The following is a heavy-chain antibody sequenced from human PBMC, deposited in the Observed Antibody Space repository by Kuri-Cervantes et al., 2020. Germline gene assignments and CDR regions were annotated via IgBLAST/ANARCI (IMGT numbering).Heavy chain of an antibody. CDR1: GYTFTSYY. V-gene: IGHV1-18*01. D-gene: IGHD4-17*01. J-gene: IGHJ4*02. CDR2: IATHNGNT. CDR3: ARALADYGDYPGSY. Sequence: ASVKVSCKASGYTFTSYYITWVRQAPGQGLEWMGWIATHNGNTKSAPKFQGRVTMTADTSTSTVYMEVMSLRSDDTAVYYCARALADYGDYPGSYWGQGTLVTVS.